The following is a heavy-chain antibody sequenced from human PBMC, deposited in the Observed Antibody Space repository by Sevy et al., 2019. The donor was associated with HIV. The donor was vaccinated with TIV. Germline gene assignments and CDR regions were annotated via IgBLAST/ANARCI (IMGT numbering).Heavy chain of an antibody. V-gene: IGHV4-30-4*01. J-gene: IGHJ4*02. CDR3: ASKRGYSHGSFDY. D-gene: IGHD5-12*01. CDR2: IHHSGGT. Sequence: SETLSLTCTVSGGSISSSDSYWSWIRQSPGKGLEWIGYIHHSGGTYYNPFLKSRVAMSVDTSEKQFSLKLNFLTAADTAVYYCASKRGYSHGSFDYWGQGTLVTVSS. CDR1: GGSISSSDSY.